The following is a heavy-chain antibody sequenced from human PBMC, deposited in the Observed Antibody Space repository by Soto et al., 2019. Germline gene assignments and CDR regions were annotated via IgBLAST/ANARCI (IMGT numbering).Heavy chain of an antibody. CDR1: EGTFNSYA. J-gene: IGHJ4*02. Sequence: QAQVVQSGAEVRKPGSSVKLSCKASEGTFNSYAIAWVRQSPGQGLEWMGGIIPYYNTLNYAQKFQDRVTITADDSTNTVYMELSSLRSDDTAVYFCASGASRWYPYFFDSWAQGTLVTVAS. CDR2: IIPYYNTL. CDR3: ASGASRWYPYFFDS. D-gene: IGHD6-13*01. V-gene: IGHV1-69*01.